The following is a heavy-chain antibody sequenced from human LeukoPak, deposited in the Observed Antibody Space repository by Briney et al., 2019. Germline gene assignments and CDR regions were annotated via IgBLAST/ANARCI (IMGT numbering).Heavy chain of an antibody. CDR3: AKDRVITFYYDSSGHTFDY. Sequence: PGGSLRLSCAASGFTFSSYAMSWVRQAPGKGLEWVSAISGSGGSTYYADSVKGRFTISRDNSKNTLYLQMNSLRAEDTAVYYCAKDRVITFYYDSSGHTFDYWGQGTLVTVSS. CDR2: ISGSGGST. V-gene: IGHV3-23*01. CDR1: GFTFSSYA. D-gene: IGHD3-22*01. J-gene: IGHJ4*02.